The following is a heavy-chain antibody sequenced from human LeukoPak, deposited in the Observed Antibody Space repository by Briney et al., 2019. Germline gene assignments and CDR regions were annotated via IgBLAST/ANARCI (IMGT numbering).Heavy chain of an antibody. V-gene: IGHV1-18*04. D-gene: IGHD5-12*01. CDR2: ISAYNGNT. Sequence: ASVKVSCKASGYTFTSYGISWVRQAPGQGLEWMGWISAYNGNTNYAQKLQGRVTMTTDTSTSTTYMELRSLRSDDTAVYYCARSIVATIWPFEDYWGQGTLVTVSS. CDR1: GYTFTSYG. J-gene: IGHJ4*02. CDR3: ARSIVATIWPFEDY.